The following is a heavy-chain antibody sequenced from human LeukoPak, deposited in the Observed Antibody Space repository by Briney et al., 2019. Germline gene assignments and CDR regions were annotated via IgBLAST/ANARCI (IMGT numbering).Heavy chain of an antibody. CDR2: IYTDGST. V-gene: IGHV3-53*01. CDR1: GSTFSTYW. CDR3: ARDPHGYNSYFDY. Sequence: GGSLRLSCAASGSTFSTYWIHWVRQAPGKGLVWVSVIYTDGSTYYADSVKGRFTISRDISRNTVHLQMNSLRAGDTAVYYCARDPHGYNSYFDYWGQGTLVTVSS. J-gene: IGHJ4*02. D-gene: IGHD5-24*01.